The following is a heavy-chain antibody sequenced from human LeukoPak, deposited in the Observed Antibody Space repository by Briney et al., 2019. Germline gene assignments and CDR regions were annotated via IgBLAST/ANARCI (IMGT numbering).Heavy chain of an antibody. Sequence: GESLKISCKASGYSFTTYWIAWVRQMPGKGLEWMGMIYPGDSGTRYSPSFQGQITISVDKSISIAYLQWSSLKASDTAMYYCARLLQGVAGTWGYWGQGTLVTV. J-gene: IGHJ4*02. V-gene: IGHV5-51*01. CDR1: GYSFTTYW. D-gene: IGHD6-19*01. CDR3: ARLLQGVAGTWGY. CDR2: IYPGDSGT.